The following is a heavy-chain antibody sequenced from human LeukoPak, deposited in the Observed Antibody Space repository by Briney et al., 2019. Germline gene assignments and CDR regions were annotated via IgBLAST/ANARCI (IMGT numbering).Heavy chain of an antibody. D-gene: IGHD3-10*01. CDR3: ARARGTMVRGVTSYRVYYFDY. Sequence: EASVKVSCKASGYTFTSYYMHWVRQAPGQGLEWMGIINPSGGSTSYAQKFQGRVTMTRDTSISTAYMELSRLRSDDTAVYYCARARGTMVRGVTSYRVYYFDYWGQGTLVTVSS. J-gene: IGHJ4*02. CDR2: INPSGGST. CDR1: GYTFTSYY. V-gene: IGHV1-46*01.